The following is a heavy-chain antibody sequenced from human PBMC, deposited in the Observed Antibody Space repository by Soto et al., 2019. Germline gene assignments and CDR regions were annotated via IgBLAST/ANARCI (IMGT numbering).Heavy chain of an antibody. Sequence: PGGSLRLSCAASGFTFSSYAMHWVRQAPGKGLEWVAVISYDGSNKYYADSVKGRFTISRDNSKNTLYLQMNSLRAEDTAVYYCARAGPYSSSSPYPRYYYYYGMDVWGQGTTVTAP. V-gene: IGHV3-30-3*01. D-gene: IGHD6-6*01. CDR1: GFTFSSYA. CDR3: ARAGPYSSSSPYPRYYYYYGMDV. J-gene: IGHJ6*02. CDR2: ISYDGSNK.